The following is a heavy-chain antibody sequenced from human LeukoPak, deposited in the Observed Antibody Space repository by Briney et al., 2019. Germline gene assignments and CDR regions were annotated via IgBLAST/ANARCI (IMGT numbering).Heavy chain of an antibody. V-gene: IGHV3-23*01. J-gene: IGHJ6*03. Sequence: GGSLRLSCAASGFTFNRYSMSGVGQPPAKGLEWVLAISGSGTTIYYADSVKGRFTIPRDNSKNTLYLQINSVRPEDTAVYYCAKDSGGTYFYYYYYMDVWGKGTTVTVSS. CDR1: GFTFNRYS. CDR3: AKDSGGTYFYYYYYMDV. D-gene: IGHD1-26*01. CDR2: ISGSGTTI.